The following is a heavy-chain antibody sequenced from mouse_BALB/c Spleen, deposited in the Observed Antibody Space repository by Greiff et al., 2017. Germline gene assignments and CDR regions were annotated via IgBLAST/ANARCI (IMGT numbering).Heavy chain of an antibody. Sequence: VNVVESGPELVKPGASVKMSCKASGYTFTDYVISWVKQRTGQGLEWIGEIYPGSGSTYYNEKFKGKATLTADKSSNTAYMQLSSLTSEDSAVYFCARYPAYGNYAMDYWGQGTSVTVSS. CDR2: IYPGSGST. D-gene: IGHD2-10*02. V-gene: IGHV1-77*01. CDR3: ARYPAYGNYAMDY. J-gene: IGHJ4*01. CDR1: GYTFTDYV.